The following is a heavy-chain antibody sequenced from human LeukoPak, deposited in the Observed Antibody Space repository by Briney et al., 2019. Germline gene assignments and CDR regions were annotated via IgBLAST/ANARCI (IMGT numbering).Heavy chain of an antibody. V-gene: IGHV1-8*01. D-gene: IGHD3-10*01. Sequence: ASVKVSCKASGYTFTSYDINWVRQATGQGLEWMGWMNPNSGNTGYAQKFQGRVTMTRNTSISTAYMELSSLRAEDTAVYYCAKPKGYMVRANDAFDIWGQGTMVTVSS. J-gene: IGHJ3*02. CDR2: MNPNSGNT. CDR3: AKPKGYMVRANDAFDI. CDR1: GYTFTSYD.